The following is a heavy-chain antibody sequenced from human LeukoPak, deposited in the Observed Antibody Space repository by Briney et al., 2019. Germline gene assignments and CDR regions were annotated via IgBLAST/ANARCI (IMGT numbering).Heavy chain of an antibody. D-gene: IGHD6-13*01. CDR2: ISSSSSYI. V-gene: IGHV3-21*01. CDR3: ARRQQPTGGYYYGMDV. CDR1: GFTFSSYS. Sequence: GRSLRLSCAASGFTFSSYSMNWVRQDPGKGLEWVSSISSSSSYIYYADSVKGRFTISRDNAKNSLYLQMNSLRAEDTAVYYCARRQQPTGGYYYGMDVWGQGTTVTVSS. J-gene: IGHJ6*02.